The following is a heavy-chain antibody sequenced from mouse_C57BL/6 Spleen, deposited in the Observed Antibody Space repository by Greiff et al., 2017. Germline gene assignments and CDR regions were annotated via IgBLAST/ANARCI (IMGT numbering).Heavy chain of an antibody. V-gene: IGHV1-39*01. CDR2: INPNYGTT. CDR3: ARLGTTVVAKGAMDY. CDR1: GYSFTDYN. J-gene: IGHJ4*01. D-gene: IGHD1-1*01. Sequence: EVQLQQSGPELVKPGASVKISCKASGYSFTDYNMNWVKQSNGQSLEWIGVINPNYGTTSYNQKFKGKATLTADQSSSTAYMQLSSLASEASAVYYCARLGTTVVAKGAMDYWGKGTSVTVSS.